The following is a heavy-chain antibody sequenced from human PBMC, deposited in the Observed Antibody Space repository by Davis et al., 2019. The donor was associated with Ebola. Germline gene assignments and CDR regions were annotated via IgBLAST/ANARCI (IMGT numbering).Heavy chain of an antibody. Sequence: GESLKISCAASGFTFSSYGMHWVRQAPGKGLEWVAVIWYDGSNKYYADSVKGRFTISRDNSKNTLYLQMNSLRAEDTAVYYCARALVATGEDYWGQGTLVTVSS. J-gene: IGHJ4*02. CDR3: ARALVATGEDY. V-gene: IGHV3-33*01. CDR2: IWYDGSNK. D-gene: IGHD5-12*01. CDR1: GFTFSSYG.